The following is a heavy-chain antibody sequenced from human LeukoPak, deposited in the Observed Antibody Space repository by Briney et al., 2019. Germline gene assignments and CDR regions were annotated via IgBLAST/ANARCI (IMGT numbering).Heavy chain of an antibody. D-gene: IGHD1-26*01. J-gene: IGHJ4*02. CDR1: GFSSVTYA. CDR3: ARDQWEITGPFDY. CDR2: ISSSGSTT. V-gene: IGHV3-23*01. Sequence: GGSLRLSCAASGFSSVTYAIDWVRQAPGKGLEWVSGISSSGSTTFYADSVKGRFTVSRDNSKNTVYLQMNSLRDEDTAVYYCARDQWEITGPFDYWGQGTLVTVSS.